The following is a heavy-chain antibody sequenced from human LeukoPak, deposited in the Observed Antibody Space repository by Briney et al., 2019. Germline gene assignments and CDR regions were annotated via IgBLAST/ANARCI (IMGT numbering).Heavy chain of an antibody. V-gene: IGHV3-23*01. CDR1: GFTFSSYA. CDR2: ISDNAYTT. D-gene: IGHD3-22*01. J-gene: IGHJ4*02. Sequence: GGSLSLSCAASGFTFSSYAMSWVRQAPGKGLKWVSSISDNAYTTYYADSVRGRFTISRDNSKNTLYLQMIGLRAEDTAVYSCAKYYYDSSGYYDAAPLDSWGQGTLVTVFS. CDR3: AKYYYDSSGYYDAAPLDS.